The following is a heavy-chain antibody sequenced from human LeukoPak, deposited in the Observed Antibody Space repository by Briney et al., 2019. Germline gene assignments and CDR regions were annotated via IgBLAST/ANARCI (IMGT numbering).Heavy chain of an antibody. V-gene: IGHV1-69*05. Sequence: SVKVSCKASGGTFSSYAISWVRQAPGQGLEWMGGIIPIFGTANSAQKFQGRVTITTDESTSTAYMELSSLRSEDTAVYYCARGNCSGGSCYGVDYMDVWGKGTTVTVSS. CDR3: ARGNCSGGSCYGVDYMDV. D-gene: IGHD2-15*01. CDR1: GGTFSSYA. J-gene: IGHJ6*03. CDR2: IIPIFGTA.